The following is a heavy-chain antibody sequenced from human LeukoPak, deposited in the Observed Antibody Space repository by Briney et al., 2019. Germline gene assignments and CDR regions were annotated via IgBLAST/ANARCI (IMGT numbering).Heavy chain of an antibody. CDR3: ARARGVAAAVVDY. V-gene: IGHV3-66*01. CDR2: IYSGGTT. J-gene: IGHJ4*02. D-gene: IGHD6-13*01. CDR1: GFTVSNNY. Sequence: GGSLRLSCAASGFTVSNNYMSWVRQAPGKGLEWVSLIYSGGTTYYADSVEGRFTISRDNSKNTLYLQMNSLRDKDTAVYYCARARGVAAAVVDYWGQGTLVTVSS.